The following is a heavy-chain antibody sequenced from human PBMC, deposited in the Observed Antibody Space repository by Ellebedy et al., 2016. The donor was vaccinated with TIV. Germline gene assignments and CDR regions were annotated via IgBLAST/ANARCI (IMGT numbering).Heavy chain of an antibody. CDR1: GFTFDDYG. V-gene: IGHV3-20*04. D-gene: IGHD5-18*01. J-gene: IGHJ6*02. CDR2: ISWNGVST. CDR3: ARGGYNYGNNYYYYYGMDV. Sequence: PGGSLRLSCAASGFTFDDYGMSWVRQAPGKGLEWVSGISWNGVSTGYADSVKGRFTISRDNADNSLYLQMNSLRAEDTAVYYCARGGYNYGNNYYYYYGMDVWGQGTTVTVSS.